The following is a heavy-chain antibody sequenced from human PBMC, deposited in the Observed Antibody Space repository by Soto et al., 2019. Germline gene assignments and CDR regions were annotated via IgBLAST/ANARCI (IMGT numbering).Heavy chain of an antibody. V-gene: IGHV4-31*03. J-gene: IGHJ6*02. CDR2: IYNNGTT. Sequence: PSETLSLTCTVSGSTISSGGFYWSWIRQRPGKGLEWIDHIYNNGTTSYNTSLNSSVTISLDMSSNQISMKLRSVTAADTAKYFCARDDSFYGEPGYGMNVWGQGTTGT. D-gene: IGHD4-17*01. CDR1: GSTISSGGFY. CDR3: ARDDSFYGEPGYGMNV.